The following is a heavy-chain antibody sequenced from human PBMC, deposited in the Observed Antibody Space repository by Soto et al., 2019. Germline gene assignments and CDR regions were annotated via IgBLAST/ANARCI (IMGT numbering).Heavy chain of an antibody. CDR1: GGSFSGYY. D-gene: IGHD2-15*01. CDR3: ARSGCSGGSCYPLRAYYFDY. CDR2: INHSGST. V-gene: IGHV4-34*01. J-gene: IGHJ4*02. Sequence: PSETLSLTCAVYGGSFSGYYWSWIRQPPGKGLEWIGEINHSGSTNYNPSLKSRVTISVDTSKNQFSLKLSSVTAADTAVYYCARSGCSGGSCYPLRAYYFDYWGQGTLVTVSS.